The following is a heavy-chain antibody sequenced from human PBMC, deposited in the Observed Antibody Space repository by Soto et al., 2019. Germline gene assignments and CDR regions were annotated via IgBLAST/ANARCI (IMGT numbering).Heavy chain of an antibody. D-gene: IGHD3-16*01. V-gene: IGHV1-69*01. CDR1: GGTFTSHA. CDR2: IIPFFKAT. CDR3: AGDVTVNYYDSAYYYYAMDV. Sequence: QVQLVQSGAEVKMPGSSVQVSCKASGGTFTSHAISWVRQAPGQGLEWMGVIIPFFKATNYAQKFQGRVTSPADDSMSTAYRDLYSLTSADTAVYYCAGDVTVNYYDSAYYYYAMDVWGQGTTVTVSS. J-gene: IGHJ6*02.